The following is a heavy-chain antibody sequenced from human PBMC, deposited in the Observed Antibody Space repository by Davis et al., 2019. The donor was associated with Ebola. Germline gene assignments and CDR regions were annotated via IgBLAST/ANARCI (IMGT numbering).Heavy chain of an antibody. D-gene: IGHD3-16*02. V-gene: IGHV4-34*01. CDR3: ARGRGYIWGSYRFDY. CDR2: INHSGST. CDR1: GGSFSGYY. J-gene: IGHJ4*02. Sequence: SETLSLACAVYGGSFSGYYWTWIRQPPGEGLEWIGEINHSGSTNYNPSLESRLIISIDTSKNQFSLQLNSVTAADTAVYYCARGRGYIWGSYRFDYWGQGTLVTVSS.